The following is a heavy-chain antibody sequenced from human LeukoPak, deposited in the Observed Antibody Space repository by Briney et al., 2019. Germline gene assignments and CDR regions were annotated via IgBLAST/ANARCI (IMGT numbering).Heavy chain of an antibody. V-gene: IGHV4-39*01. J-gene: IGHJ3*02. Sequence: SETLSLTCTVSGGSIRSRNYYWDWIRQPPGKGLEWIGNFYDSGSTYYNPSLKSRVTISGDTSKNEFSLKLTSVTAATAAASYCARHTRPGCSGYENAFDIWGQGTMVTVSS. D-gene: IGHD5-12*01. CDR2: FYDSGST. CDR1: GGSIRSRNYY. CDR3: ARHTRPGCSGYENAFDI.